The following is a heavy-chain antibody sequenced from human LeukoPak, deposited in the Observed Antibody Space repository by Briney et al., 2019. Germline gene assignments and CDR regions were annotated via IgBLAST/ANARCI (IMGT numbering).Heavy chain of an antibody. Sequence: GRSLRLTCAASGFTSSRYWMSWVRQAPGKGLEWVANIKENGSEKYYVDSVKGRFTISRDNAKNSLFLQMNSLRAEDTAVYYCASAIVLRPGSLDYWGQGTLVTVSS. CDR2: IKENGSEK. J-gene: IGHJ4*02. V-gene: IGHV3-7*05. CDR3: ASAIVLRPGSLDY. D-gene: IGHD3-22*01. CDR1: GFTSSRYW.